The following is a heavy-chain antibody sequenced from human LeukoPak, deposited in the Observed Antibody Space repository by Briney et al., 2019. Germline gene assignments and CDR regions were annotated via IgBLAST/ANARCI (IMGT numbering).Heavy chain of an antibody. Sequence: SETLSLTCTVSGYSISSGYYWGWIRQPPGKGLEWIGSIYHSGSTYYNPSLKSRVTISVDTSKNQFSLKLSSVTAADTAVYYCAREGAVAGDYWGQGTLVTVSP. V-gene: IGHV4-38-2*02. CDR3: AREGAVAGDY. CDR1: GYSISSGYY. D-gene: IGHD6-19*01. J-gene: IGHJ4*02. CDR2: IYHSGST.